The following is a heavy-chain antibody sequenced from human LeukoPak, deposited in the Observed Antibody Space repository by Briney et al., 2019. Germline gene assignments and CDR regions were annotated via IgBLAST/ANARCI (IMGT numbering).Heavy chain of an antibody. Sequence: GASVKVSCKASGGTFSNYAISWVRQAPGQGLEWMGGIIPIFDTADYAQKFQGKLTITADESTSTAYMELSSLRAEDTAVYYCARDKSGNSGWYSYFDYWGQGTLVTVSS. CDR2: IIPIFDTA. J-gene: IGHJ4*02. CDR1: GGTFSNYA. CDR3: ARDKSGNSGWYSYFDY. D-gene: IGHD6-19*01. V-gene: IGHV1-69*13.